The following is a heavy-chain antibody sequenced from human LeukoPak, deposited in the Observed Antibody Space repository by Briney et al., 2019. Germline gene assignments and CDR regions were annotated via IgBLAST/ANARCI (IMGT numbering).Heavy chain of an antibody. CDR2: IYTSGST. V-gene: IGHV4-4*07. Sequence: SETLSLTCTASGGSISSYYWSWIRQPARKGLEWIGRIYTSGSTNYNPSLKSRVTMSVDTSKNQFSLKLSSVTAADTAVYYCARGRGSSWYRPNAPPDYWGQGTLVTVSS. J-gene: IGHJ4*02. CDR1: GGSISSYY. D-gene: IGHD6-13*01. CDR3: ARGRGSSWYRPNAPPDY.